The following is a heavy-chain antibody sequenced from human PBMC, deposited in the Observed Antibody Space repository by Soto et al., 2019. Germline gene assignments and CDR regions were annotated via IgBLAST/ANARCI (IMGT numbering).Heavy chain of an antibody. CDR3: AKTEATTVTTGSGDYYYYYMDV. CDR2: ISNDGSNK. D-gene: IGHD4-17*01. Sequence: GGSLRLSCAASGFTFSSYGIHWVRQAPGKGLEWVAVISNDGSNKYYADSVKGRFTISRDNSKNTLYLQMNSLRAEDTAVYYCAKTEATTVTTGSGDYYYYYMDVWGKGTTVTVSS. CDR1: GFTFSSYG. V-gene: IGHV3-30*18. J-gene: IGHJ6*03.